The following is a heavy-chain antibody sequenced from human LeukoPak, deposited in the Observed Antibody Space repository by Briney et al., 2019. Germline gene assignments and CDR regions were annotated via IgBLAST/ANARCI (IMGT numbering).Heavy chain of an antibody. CDR1: GGSFSGYY. CDR3: ARVSSGWSDAFDI. J-gene: IGHJ3*02. V-gene: IGHV4-34*01. CDR2: INHSGST. D-gene: IGHD6-19*01. Sequence: SETLSLTCAVYGGSFSGYYWSWIRQPPGKGLEWIGVINHSGSTNYNPSLKSRVTISVDTSKNQFSLKLSSVTAADTAVYYCARVSSGWSDAFDIWGQGTMVTVSS.